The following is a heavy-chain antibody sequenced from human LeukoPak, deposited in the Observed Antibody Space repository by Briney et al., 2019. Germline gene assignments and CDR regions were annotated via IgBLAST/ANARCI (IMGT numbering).Heavy chain of an antibody. J-gene: IGHJ4*02. CDR2: ISGSGGST. V-gene: IGHV3-23*01. CDR1: GFTFSIYA. CDR3: AKGSATVTTGDYFDY. D-gene: IGHD4-17*01. Sequence: PGGSLRLSCAASGFTFSIYAMSWVRQAPGKGLEWVSAISGSGGSTYYADSVKGRFTISRDNSKNTLYLQMNSLRAEDTAVYYCAKGSATVTTGDYFDYWGQGTLVTVSS.